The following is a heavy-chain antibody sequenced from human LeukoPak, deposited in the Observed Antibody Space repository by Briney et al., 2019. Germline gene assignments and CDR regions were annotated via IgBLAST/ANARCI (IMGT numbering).Heavy chain of an antibody. CDR2: ISYDGSNK. D-gene: IGHD5/OR15-5a*01. CDR1: GFTFSSYT. Sequence: PGGSLRLSCAASGFTFSSYTMNWVRQAPGKGLEWVAVISYDGSNKYYADSVKGRFTISRDNSKNTLYLQMNSLRAEDTAVYYCARDCLQGRYYYMDVWGKGTTVTVSS. V-gene: IGHV3-30*04. J-gene: IGHJ6*03. CDR3: ARDCLQGRYYYMDV.